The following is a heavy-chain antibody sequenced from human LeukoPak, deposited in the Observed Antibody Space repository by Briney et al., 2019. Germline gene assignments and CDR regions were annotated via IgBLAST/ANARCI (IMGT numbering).Heavy chain of an antibody. D-gene: IGHD3-22*01. CDR3: ARIRAWASSGYYFDY. V-gene: IGHV4-34*01. CDR1: GGSFSGYY. Sequence: PSETLSLTCAVYGGSFSGYYWSWIRQPPGKGLEWIGEINHSGSTNYNPSLKSRVTISVDTSKNQFSLKLSSVTAADTAVYYCARIRAWASSGYYFDYWGQGTLVTVSS. J-gene: IGHJ4*02. CDR2: INHSGST.